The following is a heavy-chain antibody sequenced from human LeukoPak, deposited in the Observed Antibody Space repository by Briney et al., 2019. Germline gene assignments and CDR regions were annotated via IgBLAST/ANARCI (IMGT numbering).Heavy chain of an antibody. J-gene: IGHJ4*02. CDR3: ARHRFGQRYYDSSGYND. CDR1: GGSFSGYY. CDR2: INHSGST. D-gene: IGHD3-22*01. Sequence: SETLSLTCAVYGGSFSGYYWSWIRQPPGKGLEWIGEINHSGSTNYNPSLKSRVTISVDTSKNQFSLKLSSVTAADTAVYYCARHRFGQRYYDSSGYNDWGQGTLVTVSS. V-gene: IGHV4-34*01.